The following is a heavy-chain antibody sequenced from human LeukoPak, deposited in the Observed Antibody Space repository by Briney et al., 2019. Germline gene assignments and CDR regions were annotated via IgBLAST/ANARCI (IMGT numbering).Heavy chain of an antibody. Sequence: PGGSLRLSCAASGFTFSSHALSWVRQAPGKGLEWVSGISFSGGSTYYADSVKGRFTISRDNSQNTLYLQMNSLGAEDTAEYYCAKVTMAAYWYIDLWGRGTLVTVSS. CDR1: GFTFSSHA. CDR2: ISFSGGST. J-gene: IGHJ2*01. V-gene: IGHV3-23*01. CDR3: AKVTMAAYWYIDL. D-gene: IGHD1/OR15-1a*01.